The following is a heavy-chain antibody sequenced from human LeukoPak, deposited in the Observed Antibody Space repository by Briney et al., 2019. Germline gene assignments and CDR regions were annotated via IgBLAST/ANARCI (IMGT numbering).Heavy chain of an antibody. V-gene: IGHV1-69*13. CDR2: IIPIFGTP. D-gene: IGHD3-9*01. J-gene: IGHJ4*02. CDR1: GGTFNSYV. CDR3: ARSNEILTGYYGRH. Sequence: SVTVSCKASGGTFNSYVFTWVRQAPGHGLEFMGGIIPIFGTPNYAQKFQGRLSITADESTRTAYMELSSLTSEDTAVYYCARSNEILTGYYGRHWGQGTLVTVSS.